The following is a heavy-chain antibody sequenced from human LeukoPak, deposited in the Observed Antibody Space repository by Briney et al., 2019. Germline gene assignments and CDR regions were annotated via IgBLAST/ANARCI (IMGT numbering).Heavy chain of an antibody. CDR3: ARDLSCSGGSCPSRYYFDY. CDR2: IKQDGSEK. J-gene: IGHJ4*02. CDR1: GFTFSSYW. V-gene: IGHV3-7*01. Sequence: GGSLRLSCAASGFTFSSYWMSWVRQAPGKGLEWVANIKQDGSEKYYVDSVKGRFTISRDNAKNSLYLQMNSLRAEDTAVYYCARDLSCSGGSCPSRYYFDYWGQGTLVTVSS. D-gene: IGHD2-15*01.